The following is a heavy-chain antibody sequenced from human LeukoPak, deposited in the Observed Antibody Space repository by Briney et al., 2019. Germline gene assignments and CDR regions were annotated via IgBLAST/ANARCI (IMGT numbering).Heavy chain of an antibody. CDR2: IYSGGST. D-gene: IGHD7-27*01. Sequence: GGSLRLSCAASGFTVSSNYMSWVRQAPEKGLEWVSVIYSGGSTYYADSVKGRFTISRDNSKNTLYLQMNSLRAEDTAVYYCARSTWGSRRYYYYGMDVWGQGTTVTVSS. CDR1: GFTVSSNY. J-gene: IGHJ6*02. V-gene: IGHV3-66*02. CDR3: ARSTWGSRRYYYYGMDV.